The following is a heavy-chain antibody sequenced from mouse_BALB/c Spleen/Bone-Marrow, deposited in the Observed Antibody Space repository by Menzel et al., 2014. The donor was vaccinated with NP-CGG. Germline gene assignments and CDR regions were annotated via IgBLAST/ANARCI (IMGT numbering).Heavy chain of an antibody. J-gene: IGHJ1*01. Sequence: VQLQQSGAELARPGASVKLSRKASGYTFTSYWMQWVKQRPGQGLEWIGAIYPGDGDTRYTQKLKGKATLTADKSSSTAYMQLSSLASEDSAVYYCASYGYGWYFDVWGAGTTVTVSS. CDR2: IYPGDGDT. D-gene: IGHD2-2*01. CDR1: GYTFTSYW. CDR3: ASYGYGWYFDV. V-gene: IGHV1-87*01.